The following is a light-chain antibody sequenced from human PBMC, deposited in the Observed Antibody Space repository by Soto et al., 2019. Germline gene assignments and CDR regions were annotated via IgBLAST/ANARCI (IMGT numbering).Light chain of an antibody. CDR3: CSYAGNTLVV. CDR2: DVS. Sequence: QSALTQPRSVSGSPGQSVTISCTGTSSDVGGYNYVSWYQQNPGKAPKLMIYDVSKRPSGVSDRFSGSKSANTASLIISGLQAADEADYYCCSYAGNTLVVFGGGTQLTVL. CDR1: SSDVGGYNY. V-gene: IGLV2-11*01. J-gene: IGLJ2*01.